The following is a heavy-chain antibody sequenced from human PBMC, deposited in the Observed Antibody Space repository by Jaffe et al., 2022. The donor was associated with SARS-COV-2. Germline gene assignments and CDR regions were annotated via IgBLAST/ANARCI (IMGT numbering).Heavy chain of an antibody. V-gene: IGHV4-4*02. CDR2: ISESGGT. J-gene: IGHJ4*02. CDR1: GDSISSNKW. Sequence: QVQLQESGPGLVKPSGTLSLTCGVSGDSISSNKWWSWVRQAPGKGLEWIGEISESGGTNYNPSLQSRATISLDQSKNHFSLDLTSVTAADTAVYYCARSGAWPDRSVDCWGQGTLVTVSS. D-gene: IGHD1-26*01. CDR3: ARSGAWPDRSVDC.